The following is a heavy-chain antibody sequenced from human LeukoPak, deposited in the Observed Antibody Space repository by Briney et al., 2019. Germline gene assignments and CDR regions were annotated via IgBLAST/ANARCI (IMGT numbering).Heavy chain of an antibody. CDR2: IYTSGST. Sequence: SETLSLTCTVSGGSISSGSYYWSWIRQPAGKGLEWIGRIYTSGSTNYNPSLKSRVTISVDTSKNQFSLKLSSVTAADTAMYYCARTTCYYDSSGYYMGDYFDYWGQGTLVTVSS. CDR1: GGSISSGSYY. V-gene: IGHV4-61*02. CDR3: ARTTCYYDSSGYYMGDYFDY. D-gene: IGHD3-22*01. J-gene: IGHJ4*02.